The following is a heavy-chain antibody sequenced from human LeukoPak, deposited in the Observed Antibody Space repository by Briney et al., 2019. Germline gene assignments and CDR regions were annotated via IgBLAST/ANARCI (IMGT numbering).Heavy chain of an antibody. J-gene: IGHJ4*02. CDR1: GFTFDDYG. CDR2: ISSSSDYI. V-gene: IGHV3-21*01. Sequence: PGGSLRLSCAASGFTFDDYGMSWVRQAPGKGLEWVSSISSSSDYIYYADSVKGRFTISRDNARNSLYLQMNSLRAEDTAVYYCARKLGKWERLSPFDYWGQGTLVTVSS. D-gene: IGHD1-26*01. CDR3: ARKLGKWERLSPFDY.